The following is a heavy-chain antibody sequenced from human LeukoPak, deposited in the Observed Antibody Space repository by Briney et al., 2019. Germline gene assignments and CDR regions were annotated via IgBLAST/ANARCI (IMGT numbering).Heavy chain of an antibody. CDR1: GFTFSSYS. CDR2: IYSGGST. J-gene: IGHJ6*02. Sequence: PGGSLRLSCAASGFTFSSYSMNWVRQAPGKGLEWVSVIYSGGSTYYADSVKGRFTISRDNSKNTLYLQMNSLRAEDTAVYYCARDRPRDGYNGYYYYGMDVWGQGTTVTASS. CDR3: ARDRPRDGYNGYYYYGMDV. V-gene: IGHV3-53*01. D-gene: IGHD5-24*01.